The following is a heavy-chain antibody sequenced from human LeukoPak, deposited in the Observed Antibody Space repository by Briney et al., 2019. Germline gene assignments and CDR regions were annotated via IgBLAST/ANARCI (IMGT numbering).Heavy chain of an antibody. CDR3: ATLPFVVVPAARADDAFDI. CDR1: GFTFSSYG. J-gene: IGHJ3*02. V-gene: IGHV3-23*01. D-gene: IGHD2-2*01. CDR2: ISGSGGST. Sequence: GGSLRLSCAASGFTFSSYGMSWVRQAPGKGLEWVSAISGSGGSTYYADSVKGRFTISRDNAKNTLYLQMNSLRAEDTAVYYCATLPFVVVPAARADDAFDIWGQGTMVTVSS.